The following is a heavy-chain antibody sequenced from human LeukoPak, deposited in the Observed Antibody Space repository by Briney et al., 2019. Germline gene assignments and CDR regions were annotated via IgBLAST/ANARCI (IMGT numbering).Heavy chain of an antibody. D-gene: IGHD3-10*02. CDR1: GYTFTSYG. CDR2: ISAYNGNT. J-gene: IGHJ1*01. V-gene: IGHV1-18*01. CDR3: ARDEITMFDFQH. Sequence: ASVKVSCKPSGYTFTSYGISWVRQAPGHGLEWMGWISAYNGNTKYAQKLQGRVTMTTDTSTSTAYMELRSLRSEDTAVYYCARDEITMFDFQHWGQGTLVTVSP.